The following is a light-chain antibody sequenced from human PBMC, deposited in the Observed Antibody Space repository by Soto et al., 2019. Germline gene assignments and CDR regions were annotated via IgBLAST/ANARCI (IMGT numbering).Light chain of an antibody. CDR1: SSDVGGYKY. CDR3: SSYTSSSTRV. Sequence: QSALTQPASVSGSPGQSITISCTGTSSDVGGYKYVSWYQQHPGKAPKLMIYDIRNRPSGVSNRFSGSKSGNTASLTISGLQAEDEADYCCSSYTSSSTRVFGTGTQLTVL. CDR2: DIR. J-gene: IGLJ1*01. V-gene: IGLV2-14*03.